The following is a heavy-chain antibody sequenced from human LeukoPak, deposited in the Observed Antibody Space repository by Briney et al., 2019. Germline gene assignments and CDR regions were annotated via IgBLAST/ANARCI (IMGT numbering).Heavy chain of an antibody. J-gene: IGHJ4*02. V-gene: IGHV3-30-3*01. CDR1: GFTFSSYA. D-gene: IGHD6-13*01. CDR3: AGDRGRVSSWPDIDY. CDR2: ISYDGSNK. Sequence: GGSLRLSCAASGFTFSSYAMHWVRQAPGKGLEWVAVISYDGSNKYYADSVKGRFTISRDNSKNMLYLQMNSLRAEDTAVYYCAGDRGRVSSWPDIDYWGQGTLVTVSS.